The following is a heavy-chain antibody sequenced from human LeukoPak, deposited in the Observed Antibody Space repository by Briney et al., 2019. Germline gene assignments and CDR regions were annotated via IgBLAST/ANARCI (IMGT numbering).Heavy chain of an antibody. CDR3: TRNSGSYYAYAFDI. D-gene: IGHD1-26*01. CDR2: IYTSGST. V-gene: IGHV4-4*07. CDR1: GGSISSYY. J-gene: IGHJ3*02. Sequence: PSETLSLTCTVSGGSISSYYWSWIRQPAGKGLEWIGRIYTSGSTNYNSSLKSRVTMSVDTSKNQFSLKLSSVTAADTAVYYCTRNSGSYYAYAFDIWGHGTMVTVS.